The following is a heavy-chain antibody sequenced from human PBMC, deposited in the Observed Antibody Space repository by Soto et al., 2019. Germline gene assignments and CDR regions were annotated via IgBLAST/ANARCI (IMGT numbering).Heavy chain of an antibody. D-gene: IGHD2-15*01. J-gene: IGHJ3*02. V-gene: IGHV4-39*01. CDR2: IYYRGTT. Sequence: SETLSLTCTVSGGSISNSSYYWDWIRHPPGKGLEWIGTIYYRGTTYYNPSLESRVTMSVDTSKNQFSLKLSSVTAPDTAVYYCARTLKGSWVFDGFDIWGQGTMVTVSS. CDR3: ARTLKGSWVFDGFDI. CDR1: GGSISNSSYY.